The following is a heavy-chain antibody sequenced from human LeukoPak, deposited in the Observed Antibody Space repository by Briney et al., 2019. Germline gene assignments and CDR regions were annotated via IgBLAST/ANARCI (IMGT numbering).Heavy chain of an antibody. CDR3: ARLPYGSGSLPFDY. D-gene: IGHD3-10*01. CDR1: GGSFSGYY. Sequence: SETLSLTCAVYGGSFSGYYWSWIRQPPGKGLEWIGYIYYSGSTYYNPSLKSRVTISVDTSKNQFSLKLSSVTAADTAVYYCARLPYGSGSLPFDYWGQGTLVTVSS. CDR2: IYYSGST. J-gene: IGHJ4*02. V-gene: IGHV4-30-4*01.